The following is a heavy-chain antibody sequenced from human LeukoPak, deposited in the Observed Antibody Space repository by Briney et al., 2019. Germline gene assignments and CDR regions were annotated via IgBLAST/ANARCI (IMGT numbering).Heavy chain of an antibody. V-gene: IGHV1-2*02. J-gene: IGHJ4*02. Sequence: SVKASCKASGYTFTCYYMHWVRQAPGKGLEWMGWINPNSGGTNYAQKFQGRVTMTRDTSISTAYMELSRLRSDDTAVYYCARDIAARPGEGYWGQGTLVTVSS. CDR1: GYTFTCYY. CDR3: ARDIAARPGEGY. D-gene: IGHD6-6*01. CDR2: INPNSGGT.